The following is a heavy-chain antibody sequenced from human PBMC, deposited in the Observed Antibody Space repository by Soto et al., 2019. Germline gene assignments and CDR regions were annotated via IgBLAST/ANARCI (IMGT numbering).Heavy chain of an antibody. CDR2: IYSSGSI. Sequence: ETLSLTCSVSGGSINNYYWSWIRQPAGKGLEWIGRIYSSGSINYDPSLKSRVTMSVDTSKNQFSLKLSSVTAADTAVYYCARRTTYSTSWHDYWGQGTLVTVSS. D-gene: IGHD6-13*01. V-gene: IGHV4-4*07. CDR1: GGSINNYY. J-gene: IGHJ4*02. CDR3: ARRTTYSTSWHDY.